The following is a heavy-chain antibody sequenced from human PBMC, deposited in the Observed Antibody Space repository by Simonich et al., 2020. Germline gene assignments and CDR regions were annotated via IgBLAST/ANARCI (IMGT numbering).Heavy chain of an antibody. V-gene: IGHV4-34*01. J-gene: IGHJ4*02. CDR2: INHSGST. CDR3: ARGRTEVEPGYFDY. CDR1: GGSFSGYY. D-gene: IGHD1-1*01. Sequence: QVQLQQWGAGLLKPSETLSLTCAVYGGSFSGYYWSWIRQPPGKGLEWSGEINHSGSTHYNPSLKNRVTISVNTPKNQFPLTLSSVTAADTAVYYCARGRTEVEPGYFDYWGQGTLVTVSS.